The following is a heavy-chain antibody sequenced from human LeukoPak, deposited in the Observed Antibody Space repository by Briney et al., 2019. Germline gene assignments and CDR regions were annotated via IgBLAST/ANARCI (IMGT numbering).Heavy chain of an antibody. Sequence: PSETLSLTCTVSGGSISSGSYYWNWIPQPAGKGLEWIVRIYTSGSTNYNPSLKSRVAISLDTSKSQLSLKLSAVTAADTAMYDCRGTTVTTAVDSWGQGTLVTVSS. J-gene: IGHJ4*02. V-gene: IGHV4-61*02. CDR1: GGSISSGSYY. CDR2: IYTSGST. D-gene: IGHD4-11*01. CDR3: RGTTVTTAVDS.